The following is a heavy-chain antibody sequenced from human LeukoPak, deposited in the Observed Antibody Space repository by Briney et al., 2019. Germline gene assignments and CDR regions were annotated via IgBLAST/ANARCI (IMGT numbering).Heavy chain of an antibody. CDR3: ARGRQLNDY. Sequence: PSETLSLTCTVSGGSISSYYWSRIRQPPGKGLEWVGYIYYSGSTNYNPSLKSRVTISVDTSKNQFSLKLSSVTAADTAVYYCARGRQLNDYWGQGTLVTVSS. J-gene: IGHJ4*02. V-gene: IGHV4-59*01. CDR1: GGSISSYY. D-gene: IGHD5-24*01. CDR2: IYYSGST.